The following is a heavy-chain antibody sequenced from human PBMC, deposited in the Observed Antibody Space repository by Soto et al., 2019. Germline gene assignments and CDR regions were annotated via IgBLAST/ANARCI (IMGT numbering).Heavy chain of an antibody. D-gene: IGHD4-17*01. CDR1: GGSISSGGYS. V-gene: IGHV4-30-2*01. CDR2: IYHSGST. Sequence: QLQLQESGSGLVKPSQTLSLTCAVSGGSISSGGYSWSWIRQPPGKGLEWIRYIYHSGSTYYNLSLKSRFTISVDMSKNQFSRKLSSVTAADTAVYYCASGLVTTLHSWGQGTLVTVSS. CDR3: ASGLVTTLHS. J-gene: IGHJ4*02.